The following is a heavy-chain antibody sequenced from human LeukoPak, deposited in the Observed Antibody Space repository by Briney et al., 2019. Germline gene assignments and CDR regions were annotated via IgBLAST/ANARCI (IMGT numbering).Heavy chain of an antibody. CDR3: ARVGYQLPSFDY. J-gene: IGHJ4*02. CDR2: ISSSSSYI. Sequence: GGSLRLSCAASGFTFGSYSMNWVRQAPGKGLEWVSSISSSSSYIYYADSVKGRFTISRDNAKNSLYLQMNSLRAEDTAVYYCARVGYQLPSFDYWGQGTLVTVSS. CDR1: GFTFGSYS. D-gene: IGHD2-2*01. V-gene: IGHV3-21*01.